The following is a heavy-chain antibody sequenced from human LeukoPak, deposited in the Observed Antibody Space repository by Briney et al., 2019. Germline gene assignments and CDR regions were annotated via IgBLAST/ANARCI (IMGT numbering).Heavy chain of an antibody. Sequence: PGGSLRLSCAASGFTFSSYAMSWVRQAPGKGLEWVSAISGSGGSTYYADSVKGRFTISRDNSKNTLYLQMNSLRPEDTAVYYCARESAPHHGLDYWGQGTLVTVSS. V-gene: IGHV3-23*01. CDR2: ISGSGGST. CDR1: GFTFSSYA. D-gene: IGHD5-24*01. J-gene: IGHJ4*02. CDR3: ARESAPHHGLDY.